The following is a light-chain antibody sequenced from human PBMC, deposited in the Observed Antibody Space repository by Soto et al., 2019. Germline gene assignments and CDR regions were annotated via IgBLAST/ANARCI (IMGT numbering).Light chain of an antibody. Sequence: IPLTQSPSSLSASVGDRVTITCRASQGISSFLAWYQQKPGKAPKLLIYGASTLQSGVPSRFSGSGSGTDFTLTIGSLQPEDFATYYCQQLNSSPIPFGPGTKVDIK. CDR1: QGISSF. CDR2: GAS. CDR3: QQLNSSPIP. J-gene: IGKJ3*01. V-gene: IGKV1-9*01.